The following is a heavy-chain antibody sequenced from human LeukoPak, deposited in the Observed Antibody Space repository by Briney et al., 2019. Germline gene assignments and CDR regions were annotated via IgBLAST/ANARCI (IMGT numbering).Heavy chain of an antibody. D-gene: IGHD2-15*01. CDR1: GGSFSGYY. CDR2: INHSGST. Sequence: PSETLSLTCAVYGGSFSGYYWSWIRQPPGKGLEWIGEINHSGSTNYNPSLKSRVTISVDTSKNQFSLKLSSVTAADTAVYYCARQGWRASKWYFDLWGRGTLVTVSS. CDR3: ARQGWRASKWYFDL. J-gene: IGHJ2*01. V-gene: IGHV4-34*01.